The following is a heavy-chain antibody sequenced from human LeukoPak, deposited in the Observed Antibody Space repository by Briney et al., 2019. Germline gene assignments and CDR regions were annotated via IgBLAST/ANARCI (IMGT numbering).Heavy chain of an antibody. D-gene: IGHD2-15*01. CDR3: ARDKFDLLYRPERHFDS. Sequence: ASVKVSCKTSGYTFTNYGISWVRQAPGQGLEWVGWISAYDGHTNYAQKLQDRVTMTTDTSTSTAFMELRNLRSDDTAVFYCARDKFDLLYRPERHFDSWPQGTLLAVSS. CDR1: GYTFTNYG. CDR2: ISAYDGHT. V-gene: IGHV1-18*01. J-gene: IGHJ4*02.